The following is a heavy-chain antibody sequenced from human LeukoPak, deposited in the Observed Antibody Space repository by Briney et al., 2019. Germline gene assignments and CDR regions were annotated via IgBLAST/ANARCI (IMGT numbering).Heavy chain of an antibody. CDR1: GFTFSSYA. CDR2: ISGSGGST. V-gene: IGHV3-23*01. J-gene: IGHJ3*02. D-gene: IGHD3-3*01. CDR3: APDFWSGYFFGAFDI. Sequence: GGSLRLSCAASGFTFSSYAMSWVRQAPGKGLEWVSAISGSGGSTYYADSVKGRFTISRDNSKNTLYLQMNSLRAEDTAVYYSAPDFWSGYFFGAFDIWGQGTMVTVSS.